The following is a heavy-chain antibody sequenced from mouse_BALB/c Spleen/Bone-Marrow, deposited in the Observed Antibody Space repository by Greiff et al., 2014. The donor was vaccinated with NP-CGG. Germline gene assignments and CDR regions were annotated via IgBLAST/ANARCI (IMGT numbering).Heavy chain of an antibody. CDR1: GYTFTRYW. CDR2: LNPSNGHT. J-gene: IGHJ2*01. V-gene: IGHV1S81*02. D-gene: IGHD2-4*01. CDR3: ARMITTRGFDY. Sequence: VQLQQSGAKLLKPGTSVKLSCKASGYTFTRYWMHWVKQRPGQGLEWIGELNPSNGHTNYNGKFKNKATVTVDKSSSTAYMQLSSLTSEDSAVYYCARMITTRGFDYWGQGTTLTVSS.